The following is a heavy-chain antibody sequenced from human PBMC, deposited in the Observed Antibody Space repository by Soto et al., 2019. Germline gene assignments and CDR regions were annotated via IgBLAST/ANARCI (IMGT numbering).Heavy chain of an antibody. D-gene: IGHD3-3*01. CDR2: INHSGST. Sequence: SPTLSLTCAVYGGSFSGYYWSWIRQPPGKGLEWIGEINHSGSTNYNPSLKSRVTISVDTSKNQFSLKLSSVTAADTAVYYCARGHPLRFLEWLLYLDLDYWGQGTLVTVSS. J-gene: IGHJ4*02. V-gene: IGHV4-34*01. CDR1: GGSFSGYY. CDR3: ARGHPLRFLEWLLYLDLDY.